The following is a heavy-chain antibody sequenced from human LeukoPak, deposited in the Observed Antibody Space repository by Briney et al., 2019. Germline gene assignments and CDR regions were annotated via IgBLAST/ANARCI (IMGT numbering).Heavy chain of an antibody. CDR3: ARGVYRFLRWNFDS. D-gene: IGHD3-3*01. CDR1: GFTLNAYY. V-gene: IGHV1-2*02. Sequence: ASVKVSCKASGFTLNAYYMHWVRQAPGQRLEWSGWINPNSGRANYVQKFQGRVNMTRDTSVSAVHMELSGLQSDDTAVYFCARGVYRFLRWNFDSWGQGTLITVSS. CDR2: INPNSGRA. J-gene: IGHJ5*01.